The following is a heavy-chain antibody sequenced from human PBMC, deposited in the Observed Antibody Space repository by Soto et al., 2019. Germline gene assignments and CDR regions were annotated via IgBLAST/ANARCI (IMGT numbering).Heavy chain of an antibody. V-gene: IGHV3-23*01. D-gene: IGHD3-10*01. CDR1: GFTFSGYA. J-gene: IGHJ2*01. Sequence: EVQLLDSGGGLVQPGGSLRLSCAASGFTFSGYALTWVRQAPGKGLEWVSAISGGGDATFYADSVKGRFTISRDNSKNTRYLQMNTRRAEDTAVYYCARKVSGSTGRPDLWYFDLWGRGTLVTVSS. CDR3: ARKVSGSTGRPDLWYFDL. CDR2: ISGGGDAT.